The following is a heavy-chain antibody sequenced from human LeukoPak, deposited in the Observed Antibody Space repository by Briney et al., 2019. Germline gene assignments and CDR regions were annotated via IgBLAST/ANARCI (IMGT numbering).Heavy chain of an antibody. CDR1: GFTFNIYA. Sequence: PGGSLRLSCAASGFTFNIYAMSWVRQAPGKGLEWVSAISGTGGATYYADSVKGRFTISRDNSKNTLYLQMNSLRAEDTAVYYCARTYYDILTGSRMFDYWGQGTLVTVSS. CDR2: ISGTGGAT. V-gene: IGHV3-23*01. CDR3: ARTYYDILTGSRMFDY. J-gene: IGHJ4*02. D-gene: IGHD3-9*01.